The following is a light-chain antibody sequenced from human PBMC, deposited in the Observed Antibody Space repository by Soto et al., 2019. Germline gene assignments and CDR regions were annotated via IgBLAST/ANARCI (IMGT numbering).Light chain of an antibody. CDR3: QQYDASPLT. J-gene: IGKJ3*01. V-gene: IGKV3-20*01. Sequence: EIVLTQSPGTLSLSPGERATLSCRASQTLNTNSLAWYQQRLGQTPRLLIYAASTRDTDIPDRFNGSGSGTDFALTISRLEPEDFALYYCQQYDASPLTFGPGTKVDVK. CDR1: QTLNTNS. CDR2: AAS.